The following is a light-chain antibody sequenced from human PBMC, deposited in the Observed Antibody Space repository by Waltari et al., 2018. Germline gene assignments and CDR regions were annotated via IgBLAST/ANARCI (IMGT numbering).Light chain of an antibody. CDR1: QDISNY. CDR3: QQYDNLLT. CDR2: GAS. V-gene: IGKV1-33*01. J-gene: IGKJ4*01. Sequence: DIHMTQSPSSLSASVGDRVTITCQASQDISNYLNWYQQKPGKAPKLLIYGASNLETGVPSRFSGSGSGTDFTLSIGRRQPEDIGTYYCQQYDNLLTFGGRTKLAIK.